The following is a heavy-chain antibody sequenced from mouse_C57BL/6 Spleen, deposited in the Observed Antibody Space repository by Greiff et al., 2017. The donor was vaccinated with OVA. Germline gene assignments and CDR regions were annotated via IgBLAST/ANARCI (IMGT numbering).Heavy chain of an antibody. Sequence: VQLQQSGPELVKPGASVKISCKASGYAFSSSWMNWVKQRPGKGLEWIGRIYPGDGDTNYNGKFKGKATLTADKSSSTAYMQLSSLTSEDSAVYFCAPLITTVVALYYYAMDYWGQGTSVTVSS. CDR3: APLITTVVALYYYAMDY. J-gene: IGHJ4*01. D-gene: IGHD1-1*01. CDR2: IYPGDGDT. CDR1: GYAFSSSW. V-gene: IGHV1-82*01.